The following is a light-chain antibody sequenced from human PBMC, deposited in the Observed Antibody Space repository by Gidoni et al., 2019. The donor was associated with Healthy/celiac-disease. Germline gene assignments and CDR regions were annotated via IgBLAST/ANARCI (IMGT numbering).Light chain of an antibody. Sequence: EIVLTQSPGTLSVSPGERATLSCRASQSVSSSYLAWYQQKPGQAPRLLIYGASSRATGSPDRFSGSGSGTDFTLTISRLEPEDFAVYYCQQYGSSPPLTFGGGTKVEIK. J-gene: IGKJ4*01. CDR3: QQYGSSPPLT. V-gene: IGKV3-20*01. CDR2: GAS. CDR1: QSVSSSY.